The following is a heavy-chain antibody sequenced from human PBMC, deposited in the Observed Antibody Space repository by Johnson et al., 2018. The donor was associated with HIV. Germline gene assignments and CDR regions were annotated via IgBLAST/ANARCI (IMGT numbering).Heavy chain of an antibody. CDR2: IYSGGST. J-gene: IGHJ3*02. CDR3: ARVGDRYCSGGSCYSGACDI. Sequence: VQLVESGGGLIQPGGSLRLSCAASGFTVSSNYMSWVRQAPGKGLEWVSVIYSGGSTYYADSVKGRFTISRDNSKNTLYLQMNSLRAEDTAVYYCARVGDRYCSGGSCYSGACDIWGQGTMVTVSS. V-gene: IGHV3-53*01. D-gene: IGHD2-15*01. CDR1: GFTVSSNY.